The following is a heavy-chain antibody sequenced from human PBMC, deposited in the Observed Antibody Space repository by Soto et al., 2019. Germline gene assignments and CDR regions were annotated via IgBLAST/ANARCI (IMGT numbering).Heavy chain of an antibody. Sequence: GGSLRLSCAASGFPFSSYVMSWVRQAPGKGLEWVSGITGGGSNTFYADSVKGRFTISRDNSKNTLFLQMNSLGAEDTAVYYCAKDSNKYSSSLRGRYFDYWGQGIGVTVS. CDR1: GFPFSSYV. J-gene: IGHJ4*02. CDR2: ITGGGSNT. D-gene: IGHD4-4*01. CDR3: AKDSNKYSSSLRGRYFDY. V-gene: IGHV3-23*01.